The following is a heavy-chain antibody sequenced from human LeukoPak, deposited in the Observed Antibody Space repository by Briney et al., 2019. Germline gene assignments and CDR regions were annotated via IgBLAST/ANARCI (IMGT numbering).Heavy chain of an antibody. CDR3: ARGYYDSSGYHLGPPFDY. CDR2: ISAYNGNT. Sequence: ASVKVSCKASGYTFTSYGISWVRQAPGQGLEWMGWISAYNGNTNYVQKLQGRVTMTTDTSTSTAYMELRSLRSGDTAVYYCARGYYDSSGYHLGPPFDYWGQGTLVTVSS. CDR1: GYTFTSYG. D-gene: IGHD3-22*01. V-gene: IGHV1-18*01. J-gene: IGHJ4*02.